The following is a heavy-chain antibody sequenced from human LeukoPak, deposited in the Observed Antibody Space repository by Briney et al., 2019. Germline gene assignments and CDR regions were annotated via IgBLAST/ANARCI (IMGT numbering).Heavy chain of an antibody. CDR2: ILYSGTT. J-gene: IGHJ4*02. CDR3: VREMSGNYRGADY. V-gene: IGHV4-59*01. CDR1: GDSISSYH. Sequence: SETLSLTCTVSGDSISSYHWSWIRQPPGKRPEWLGYILYSGTTSHNPSLKSRVTISVDTSKKQFSLKLNSVTAADTAVYYCVREMSGNYRGADYWGQGTLVTVSS. D-gene: IGHD1-26*01.